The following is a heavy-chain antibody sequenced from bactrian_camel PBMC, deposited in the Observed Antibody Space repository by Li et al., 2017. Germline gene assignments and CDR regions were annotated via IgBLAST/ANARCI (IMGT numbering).Heavy chain of an antibody. V-gene: IGHV3S31*01. D-gene: IGHD2*01. CDR2: INSGGGNT. Sequence: DVQLVESGGGLVQPGGSLRLSCAASGFTFSIYAMSWVRQAPGKGLDWVSAINSGGGNTYYTDSVKGRSTISRDNAKNTLYLQLNSLKPEDTGMYYCAAACKVQRGKWYECEYEHWGQGTQVTVS. CDR3: AAACKVQRGKWYECEYEH. J-gene: IGHJ4*01. CDR1: GFTFSIYA.